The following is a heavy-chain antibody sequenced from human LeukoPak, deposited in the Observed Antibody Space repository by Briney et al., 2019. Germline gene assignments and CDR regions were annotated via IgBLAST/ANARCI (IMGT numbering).Heavy chain of an antibody. D-gene: IGHD5-18*01. CDR2: IKQDGSEK. CDR3: ARDLGGYSYGYDD. J-gene: IGHJ4*02. CDR1: GFTFSSYW. Sequence: GGSLRLSCAASGFTFSSYWMSWVRQAPGKGLEWVANIKQDGSEKYYVDSVKGRFTISRDNAKNSLYLQMNSLRAEDTAMYYCARDLGGYSYGYDDWGQGTLVTVSS. V-gene: IGHV3-7*03.